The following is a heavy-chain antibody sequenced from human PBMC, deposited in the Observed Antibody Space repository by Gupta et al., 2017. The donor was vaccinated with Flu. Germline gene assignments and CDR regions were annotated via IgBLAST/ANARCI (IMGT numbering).Heavy chain of an antibody. CDR2: IWFDGSNT. J-gene: IGHJ3*02. V-gene: IGHV3-33*01. CDR3: ARDRGGYYYESSGHDDDFDI. D-gene: IGHD3-22*01. Sequence: GRGWVAVIWFDGSNTYYADSVKGRFTISRDNSKNTLYLQMNSLRAEDTDVYYCARDRGGYYYESSGHDDDFDIWGQGTMVAVSS.